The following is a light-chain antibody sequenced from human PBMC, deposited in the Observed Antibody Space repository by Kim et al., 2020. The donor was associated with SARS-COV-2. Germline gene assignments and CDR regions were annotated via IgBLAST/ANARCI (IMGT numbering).Light chain of an antibody. Sequence: IQLTQSPSSLSASVGDRVTITCRASQGITNSLAWYQQKPGTAPNLLIYAAYTLQSGVPSRFSGSGSGTDFTFTISSLQPEDSATYYCQQLKSYPFTFGGGTKVDIK. V-gene: IGKV1-9*01. CDR3: QQLKSYPFT. CDR2: AAY. J-gene: IGKJ4*01. CDR1: QGITNS.